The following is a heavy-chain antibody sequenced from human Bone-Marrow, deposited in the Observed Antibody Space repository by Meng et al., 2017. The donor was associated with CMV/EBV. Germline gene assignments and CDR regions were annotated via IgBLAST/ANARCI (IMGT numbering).Heavy chain of an antibody. J-gene: IGHJ6*02. CDR3: VKDLYGGFFPYGMDV. D-gene: IGHD5-12*01. CDR2: ISYDGSNK. Sequence: GESLKISCAASRFTFSSYVMHWVRQAPGKGLEWVAIISYDGSNKYYADSVKGRFTISRDNSKNTLYLQMNSLRAEDTAVYYCVKDLYGGFFPYGMDVWGQGTTVTVSS. V-gene: IGHV3-30-3*01. CDR1: RFTFSSYV.